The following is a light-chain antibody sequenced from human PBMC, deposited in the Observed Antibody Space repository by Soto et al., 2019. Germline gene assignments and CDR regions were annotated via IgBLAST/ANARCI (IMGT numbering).Light chain of an antibody. Sequence: IQLTQSPSSLSASVGDRVTITCRAGQDIGSALAWYQQRPGKAPKLLLYDASNLEAGVPSRFSGSGSGTDFTLTITRLRPEDFATYYGQQFNGFPLTFGGGTKVQIK. V-gene: IGKV1-13*02. J-gene: IGKJ4*01. CDR2: DAS. CDR3: QQFNGFPLT. CDR1: QDIGSA.